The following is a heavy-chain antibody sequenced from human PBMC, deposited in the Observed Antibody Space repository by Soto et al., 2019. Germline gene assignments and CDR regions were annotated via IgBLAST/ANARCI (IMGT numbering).Heavy chain of an antibody. CDR2: IYYSGST. V-gene: IGHV4-39*01. J-gene: IGHJ4*02. Sequence: SETLSLTCTVSGGSISSSSYYWGWIRQPPGKGLEWIGSIYYSGSTYYNPSLKSRVTISVDTSKNQLSLKLSSVTAADTAVYYCARLMGYSSSWLDYWGQGTLVTVSS. D-gene: IGHD6-13*01. CDR3: ARLMGYSSSWLDY. CDR1: GGSISSSSYY.